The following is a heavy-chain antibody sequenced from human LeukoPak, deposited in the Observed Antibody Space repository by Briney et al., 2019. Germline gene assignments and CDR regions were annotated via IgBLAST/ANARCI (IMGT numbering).Heavy chain of an antibody. CDR3: ARDSGGGSYYGSSDYYAEYFQH. CDR1: GYTFTGYY. Sequence: GASVKVSCKASGYTFTGYYMHWVRLAPGQGLEWMGWINPNSKGTNYAQKFQGRVTMTRDTSISTAYMELTRLRSDDTAVYYCARDSGGGSYYGSSDYYAEYFQHWGQGTLVTVSS. CDR2: INPNSKGT. V-gene: IGHV1-2*02. J-gene: IGHJ1*01. D-gene: IGHD3-22*01.